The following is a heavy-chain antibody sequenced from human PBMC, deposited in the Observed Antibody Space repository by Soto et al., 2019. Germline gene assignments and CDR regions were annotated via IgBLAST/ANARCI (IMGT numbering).Heavy chain of an antibody. CDR1: GFTFSGYW. D-gene: IGHD3-10*01. CDR3: VREDYYGSGSLL. CDR2: IKQDGSDI. V-gene: IGHV3-7*04. J-gene: IGHJ4*02. Sequence: EVQLVESGGGLVQPGGSLRLSCAASGFTFSGYWMCWVRLAPGKGLEWVANIKQDGSDIHYLDSVKGRFTISRDNAKDSLYLQMNSLRAEDTAVYYCVREDYYGSGSLLWGQGTLVTVSS.